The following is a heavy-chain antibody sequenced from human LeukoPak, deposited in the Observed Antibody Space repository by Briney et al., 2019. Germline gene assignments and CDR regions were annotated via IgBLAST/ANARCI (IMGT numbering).Heavy chain of an antibody. Sequence: ASVKVSCKASGYTFTGYYMHWVRQAPGQGLEWMGRINPNSGGTNYAQKFQGRVTMTRDTSISTAYMALGRLRSDDTALYYCARFRCGCGYDHWGQGTLVTVSS. CDR1: GYTFTGYY. J-gene: IGHJ4*02. CDR3: ARFRCGCGYDH. D-gene: IGHD5-18*01. CDR2: INPNSGGT. V-gene: IGHV1-2*06.